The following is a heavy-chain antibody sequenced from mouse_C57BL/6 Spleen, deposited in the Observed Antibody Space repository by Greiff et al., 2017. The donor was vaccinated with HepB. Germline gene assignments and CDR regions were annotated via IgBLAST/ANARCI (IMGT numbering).Heavy chain of an antibody. V-gene: IGHV1-82*01. CDR2: IYPGDGDT. J-gene: IGHJ1*03. D-gene: IGHD1-1*01. CDR3: ARWDYGSSYAYWYFDV. Sequence: QVQLQQSGPELVKPGASVKISCKASGYAFSSSWMNWVKQRPGKGLEWIGRIYPGDGDTNYNGKFKGKATLTADKSSSTAYMQLSSLTSEDSAVYFCARWDYGSSYAYWYFDVWGTGTTVTVSS. CDR1: GYAFSSSW.